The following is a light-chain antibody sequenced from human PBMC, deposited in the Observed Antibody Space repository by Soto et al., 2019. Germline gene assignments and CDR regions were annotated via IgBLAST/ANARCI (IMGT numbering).Light chain of an antibody. V-gene: IGKV3-20*01. J-gene: IGKJ3*01. CDR1: QSVGSNY. CDR2: GAS. Sequence: EIVLTQSPGTLSLSPGERATRYCRASQSVGSNYLAWYQQKPGQAPRVLIYGASSRATGIPDRFSGSGSGADFTLTITRLDPEDFAVNYCQQYTTSPFTFGPGTKVDIK. CDR3: QQYTTSPFT.